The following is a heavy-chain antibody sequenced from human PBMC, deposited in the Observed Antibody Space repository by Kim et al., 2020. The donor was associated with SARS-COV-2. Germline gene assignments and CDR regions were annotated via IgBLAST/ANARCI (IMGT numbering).Heavy chain of an antibody. Sequence: SETLSLTCTVSGGSISSSSYYWGWIRQPPGKGLEWIGSIYYSGSTYYNPSLKSRVTISVDTSKNQFSLKLSSVTAADTAVYYCARQALAYDPLDYWGRGTLVTVSS. CDR3: ARQALAYDPLDY. CDR2: IYYSGST. J-gene: IGHJ4*02. D-gene: IGHD3-16*01. CDR1: GGSISSSSYY. V-gene: IGHV4-39*07.